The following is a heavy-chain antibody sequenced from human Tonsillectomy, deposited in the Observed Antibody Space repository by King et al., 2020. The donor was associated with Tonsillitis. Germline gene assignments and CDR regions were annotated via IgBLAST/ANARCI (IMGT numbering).Heavy chain of an antibody. V-gene: IGHV4-34*01. Sequence: VQLQQWGAGLLKPSETLSLTCAVYGGSFSGYYWSWIRQPPGKGLEWIGEINHSGSTNYNPSLKSRVTIPVDTSKNQFSLKLSSVTAADTAVYYCARGRNKLLLRSGIYFDYWGQGTLVTVSS. CDR3: ARGRNKLLLRSGIYFDY. D-gene: IGHD1-26*01. CDR2: INHSGST. J-gene: IGHJ4*02. CDR1: GGSFSGYY.